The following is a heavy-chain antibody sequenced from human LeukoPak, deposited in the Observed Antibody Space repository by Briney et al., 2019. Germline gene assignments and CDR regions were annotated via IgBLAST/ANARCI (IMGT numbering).Heavy chain of an antibody. J-gene: IGHJ5*02. CDR1: GGSISSHY. Sequence: NPSETLSLTCTVSGGSISSHYWSWIRQPPGKGLEWIGYIYYSGSSNYNPSLKSRVTISVDTSKNQFSLKLSSVTAADTAVYYCARLYDSSGYTNGLDPWGQGTLVTVSS. CDR3: ARLYDSSGYTNGLDP. V-gene: IGHV4-59*11. CDR2: IYYSGSS. D-gene: IGHD3-22*01.